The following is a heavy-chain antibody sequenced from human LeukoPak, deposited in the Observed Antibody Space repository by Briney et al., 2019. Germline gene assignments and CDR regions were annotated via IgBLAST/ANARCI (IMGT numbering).Heavy chain of an antibody. Sequence: PGGSLRLSCAASGFTFSSYSMNWVRQAPGKGLEWVSSISSSSSYIYYADSVKGRFTVSRDNAKNSLYLQMNSLRAEDTAVYYCAKEPHSSWYDYWFDPWGQGTLVTVSS. D-gene: IGHD6-13*01. CDR3: AKEPHSSWYDYWFDP. V-gene: IGHV3-21*01. CDR2: ISSSSSYI. CDR1: GFTFSSYS. J-gene: IGHJ5*02.